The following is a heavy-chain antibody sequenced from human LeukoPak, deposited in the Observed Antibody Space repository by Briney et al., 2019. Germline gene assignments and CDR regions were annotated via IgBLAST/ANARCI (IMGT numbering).Heavy chain of an antibody. CDR1: GGSISSYY. Sequence: PSETLSLTCTVSGGSISSYYWSWIRQPPGKGLEWIGYIYYSGSTNYNPSLKSRVTISVDTSKNQFSLKLSSVTAADTAVYYCARSPAGHSGSYSDDAFDIWGQGTMVTVSS. D-gene: IGHD3-10*01. CDR2: IYYSGST. J-gene: IGHJ3*02. V-gene: IGHV4-59*08. CDR3: ARSPAGHSGSYSDDAFDI.